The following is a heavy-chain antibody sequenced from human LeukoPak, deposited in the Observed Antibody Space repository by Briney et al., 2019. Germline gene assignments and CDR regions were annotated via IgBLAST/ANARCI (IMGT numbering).Heavy chain of an antibody. CDR3: ARRDYHGSSGYYDSSY. D-gene: IGHD3-22*01. V-gene: IGHV3-49*04. Sequence: GGSLRLSCTASGFTFGDYAMSWVRQAPGKGLEWVGFIRSKAYGGTTEYAASVKGRFTISRDDSKSIAYLQMNSLRAEDTAVYYCARRDYHGSSGYYDSSYWGQGTLVTVSS. CDR2: IRSKAYGGTT. J-gene: IGHJ4*02. CDR1: GFTFGDYA.